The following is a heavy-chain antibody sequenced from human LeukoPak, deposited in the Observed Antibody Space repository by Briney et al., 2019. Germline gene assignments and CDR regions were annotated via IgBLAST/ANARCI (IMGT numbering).Heavy chain of an antibody. V-gene: IGHV1-2*06. CDR1: GYTFSGHY. Sequence: GASVKVSCKASGYTFSGHYLHWVRQAPGQGLEWMGRINPNSGGTKYAQKFQNRVTMTSDTSVSTAYMELNGLRSVDTAIYYCTRSWIQLWTPDFDHWGQGTLVTVSS. J-gene: IGHJ4*02. CDR3: TRSWIQLWTPDFDH. D-gene: IGHD5-18*01. CDR2: INPNSGGT.